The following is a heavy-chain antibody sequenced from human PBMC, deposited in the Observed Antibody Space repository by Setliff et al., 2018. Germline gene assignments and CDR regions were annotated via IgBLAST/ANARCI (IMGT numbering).Heavy chain of an antibody. CDR1: GGSISSYY. Sequence: KTSETLSLTCTVSGGSISSYYWSWIRQPPGKGLEWIGYIYASGSTNYNPSLKSRVTLSVDTSKNQFSLKVSSVTAADTAVYYCARTQVVPASTYSIDYWGQGTLVTVSS. D-gene: IGHD2-2*01. V-gene: IGHV4-4*08. J-gene: IGHJ4*02. CDR3: ARTQVVPASTYSIDY. CDR2: IYASGST.